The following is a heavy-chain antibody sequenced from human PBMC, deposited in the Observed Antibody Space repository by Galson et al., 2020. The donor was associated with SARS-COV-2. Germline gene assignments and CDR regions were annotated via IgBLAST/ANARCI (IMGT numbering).Heavy chain of an antibody. V-gene: IGHV3-30*02. CDR3: AKDLAYCSSTSCNHTPTY. J-gene: IGHJ4*02. D-gene: IGHD2-2*01. CDR2: IRYDGSNK. CDR1: GFTFSSYG. Sequence: GVSLILSCAASGFTFSSYGMHWVRQAPGKGLEWVAFIRYDGSNKYYADSVKGRFTISRDNSKNTLYLQMNSLRAEDTAVYYCAKDLAYCSSTSCNHTPTYWREGTLVSVSS.